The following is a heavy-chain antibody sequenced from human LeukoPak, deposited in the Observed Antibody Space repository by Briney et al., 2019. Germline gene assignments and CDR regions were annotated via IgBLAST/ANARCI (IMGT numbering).Heavy chain of an antibody. D-gene: IGHD6-19*01. CDR2: ISYDGSNK. J-gene: IGHJ4*02. V-gene: IGHV3-30-3*01. CDR3: ARALGIAVAGIDY. Sequence: GRSLRLSCAASGFTFSSYAMHWVRQAPGKGLEWVAVISYDGSNKYYADSVKGRFTNSRDNSKNTLYLQMNSLRAEDTAVYYCARALGIAVAGIDYWGQGTLVTVSP. CDR1: GFTFSSYA.